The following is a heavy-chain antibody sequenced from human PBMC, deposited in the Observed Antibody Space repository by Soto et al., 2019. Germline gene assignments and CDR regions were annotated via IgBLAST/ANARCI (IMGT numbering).Heavy chain of an antibody. D-gene: IGHD1-20*01. CDR2: ISAYTDDP. CDR1: GSTFTNFG. V-gene: IGHV1-18*01. CDR3: ATVITGAGAWFAP. J-gene: IGHJ5*02. Sequence: ASVKVSCKASGSTFTNFGVTWVGQAPGQGLEWMGWISAYTDDPNYAQKFQGRVTMTIDTSTRTDYLDLRSLTSDATAVYYCATVITGAGAWFAPWGQGTLVTVSS.